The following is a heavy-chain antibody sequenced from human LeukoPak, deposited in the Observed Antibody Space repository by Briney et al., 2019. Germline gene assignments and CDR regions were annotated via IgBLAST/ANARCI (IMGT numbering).Heavy chain of an antibody. CDR3: ARVWHFDH. Sequence: SETLSLTCAVYGGSFSGYYWSWIRQPPGKGLEWIGEINHSGSTNYNPSLKSRVTISVDTSKNQFSLKLSSVTAADTAVYYCARVWHFDHWGQGTLVTVSS. CDR2: INHSGST. CDR1: GGSFSGYY. J-gene: IGHJ4*02. V-gene: IGHV4-34*01.